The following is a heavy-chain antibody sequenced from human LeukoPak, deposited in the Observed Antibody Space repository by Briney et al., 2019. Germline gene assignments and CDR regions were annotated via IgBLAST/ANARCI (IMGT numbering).Heavy chain of an antibody. J-gene: IGHJ4*02. Sequence: GRSLRLSCAASGFTFSSYGMHWVRQAPGKGLEWVAVISYDGSNKYYADSVKGRFTISRDNSKNTPYLQMNSLRAEDTAVYYCAKGRGRYCSGGSCYSLDYWGQGTLVTVSS. CDR2: ISYDGSNK. D-gene: IGHD2-15*01. CDR3: AKGRGRYCSGGSCYSLDY. CDR1: GFTFSSYG. V-gene: IGHV3-30*18.